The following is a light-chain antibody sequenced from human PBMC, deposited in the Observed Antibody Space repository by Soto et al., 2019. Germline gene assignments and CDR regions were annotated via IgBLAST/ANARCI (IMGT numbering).Light chain of an antibody. J-gene: IGKJ4*01. CDR3: QQSDRTPLT. V-gene: IGKV1-39*01. CDR1: QSITTY. Sequence: DIQMTQSPSSLSASVGDRVTITCRASQSITTYLNWYRQKPGKAPKLLIYKASSLESGVPSRFSGSGSGTEFTLTISSLQPDDFATYYCQQSDRTPLTCGGGTKV. CDR2: KAS.